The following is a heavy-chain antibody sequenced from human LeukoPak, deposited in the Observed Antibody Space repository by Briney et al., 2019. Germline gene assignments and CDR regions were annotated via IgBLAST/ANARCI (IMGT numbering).Heavy chain of an antibody. CDR1: GGSISSGGYS. Sequence: SSETLSLTCAVSGGSISSGGYSWSWIRQPPGKGLEWIGYIYHSGSTYYNPSLKSRVTISVDTSKNQFSLKLSSVTAADTAVYYCARAAGVDGYTQHYYYGMDVWGQGTTVTVSS. V-gene: IGHV4-30-2*05. D-gene: IGHD5-24*01. CDR2: IYHSGST. CDR3: ARAAGVDGYTQHYYYGMDV. J-gene: IGHJ6*02.